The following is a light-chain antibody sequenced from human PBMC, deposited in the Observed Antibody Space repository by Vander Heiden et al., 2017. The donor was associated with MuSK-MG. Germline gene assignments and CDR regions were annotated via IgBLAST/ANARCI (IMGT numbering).Light chain of an antibody. V-gene: IGLV3-21*04. CDR1: NLGTRS. Sequence: SSVLAQPPSVPVAPGKTASITCGGNNLGTRSVHWDQQKPGRAPVLVISYNSGRPSGIPERLSGSNSGNTATLTISRVEAGDEADYYCQVWDDTSDHVVFGGGTKLTVL. CDR3: QVWDDTSDHVV. J-gene: IGLJ2*01. CDR2: YNS.